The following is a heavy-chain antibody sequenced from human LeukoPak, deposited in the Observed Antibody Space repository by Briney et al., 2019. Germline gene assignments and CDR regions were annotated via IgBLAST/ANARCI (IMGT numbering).Heavy chain of an antibody. CDR3: AREIPLLGYCSSTSCYSYYFDY. V-gene: IGHV1-69*13. J-gene: IGHJ4*02. CDR2: IIPIFGTA. D-gene: IGHD2-2*01. Sequence: SVKVSCKASGGTFSSYAISWVRQAPGQGLEWMGGIIPIFGTANYAQKFQGRVTITADESTSTAYMELSSLRSEDTAVYYCAREIPLLGYCSSTSCYSYYFDYWGQGTLVTVSS. CDR1: GGTFSSYA.